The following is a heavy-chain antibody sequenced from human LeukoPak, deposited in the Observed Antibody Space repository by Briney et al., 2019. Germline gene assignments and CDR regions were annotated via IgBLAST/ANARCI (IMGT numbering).Heavy chain of an antibody. V-gene: IGHV4-59*06. Sequence: SETLSLTCTVSGGSISSYYWSWIRQPPGKGLEWIGYIYYSGSTYYNPSLKSRVTISVDTSKNQFSLKLSSVTAADTAVYYCASTQYYYDSSGYRWGQGTLVTVSS. CDR3: ASTQYYYDSSGYR. CDR1: GGSISSYY. CDR2: IYYSGST. D-gene: IGHD3-22*01. J-gene: IGHJ4*02.